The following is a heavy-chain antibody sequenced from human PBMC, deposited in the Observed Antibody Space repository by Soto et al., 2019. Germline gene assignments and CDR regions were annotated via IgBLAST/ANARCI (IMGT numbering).Heavy chain of an antibody. J-gene: IGHJ6*02. V-gene: IGHV1-3*01. Sequence: ASVKVSCKASGYTFTSYAMHWVRQGPGQRLEWMGWINAGNGNTKYSQKFQGRVTITRDTSASTAYMELSSLRSEDTAVYYCARSEGYDVRADHYYYYGMDVWGQGTTVTVSS. CDR3: ARSEGYDVRADHYYYYGMDV. CDR1: GYTFTSYA. CDR2: INAGNGNT. D-gene: IGHD2-15*01.